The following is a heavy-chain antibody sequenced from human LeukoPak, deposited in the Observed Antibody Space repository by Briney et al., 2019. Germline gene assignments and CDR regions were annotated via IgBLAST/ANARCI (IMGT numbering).Heavy chain of an antibody. CDR1: GFTFSSYA. J-gene: IGHJ4*02. Sequence: GGSLRLSCAASGFTFSSYAMSWVRQAPGKGLEWVSAISGSGGSTYYADSVKGRFTISRDNAKNSLYLQMNSLRAEDTALYYCAKDFDGDYSYYFDYWGQGTLVTVSS. CDR2: ISGSGGST. V-gene: IGHV3-23*01. CDR3: AKDFDGDYSYYFDY. D-gene: IGHD4-17*01.